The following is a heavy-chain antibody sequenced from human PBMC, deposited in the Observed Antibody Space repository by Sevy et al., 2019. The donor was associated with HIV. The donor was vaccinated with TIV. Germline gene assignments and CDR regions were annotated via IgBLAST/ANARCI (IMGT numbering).Heavy chain of an antibody. J-gene: IGHJ4*02. V-gene: IGHV3-74*01. CDR3: ARNTAQGYCSGGSCFIDY. D-gene: IGHD2-15*01. CDR1: GFTFSSYW. Sequence: WGSLRLSCAASGFTFSSYWMHWVRQAPGKGLVWVSRINSDGSSTSYADSVKGRFTISRDNAKNTLYLQMNSLRAEDTAVYYCARNTAQGYCSGGSCFIDYRSPRTLVSVS. CDR2: INSDGSST.